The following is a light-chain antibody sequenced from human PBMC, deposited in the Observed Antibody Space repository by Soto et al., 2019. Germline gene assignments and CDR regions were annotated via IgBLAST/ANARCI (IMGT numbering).Light chain of an antibody. CDR1: QSVSSSY. J-gene: IGKJ3*01. Sequence: EIVLTQSPGTLSLSPGERATLSCRASQSVSSSYLAWYQQKPGQAPRLLIYGASSRATGIPVRFSGSGSGTDFTLTISRLEPEDFAVYYCQQYGSSRITFGPGTKVDIK. V-gene: IGKV3-20*01. CDR3: QQYGSSRIT. CDR2: GAS.